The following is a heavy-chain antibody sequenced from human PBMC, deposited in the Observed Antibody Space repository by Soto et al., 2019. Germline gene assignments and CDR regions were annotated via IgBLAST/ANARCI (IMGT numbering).Heavy chain of an antibody. Sequence: PSESLSLTCTVPVGSVSSATYYWSWILQPPGKGLEWVGYIYYSGSANYNPSLESRVTISVDTSKNQFSLKLSSVTAADTAVYYCATLTKPPKYYYDSSLYYFDYWGQGTLVTVSS. CDR1: VGSVSSATYY. CDR3: ATLTKPPKYYYDSSLYYFDY. D-gene: IGHD3-22*01. CDR2: IYYSGSA. J-gene: IGHJ4*02. V-gene: IGHV4-61*01.